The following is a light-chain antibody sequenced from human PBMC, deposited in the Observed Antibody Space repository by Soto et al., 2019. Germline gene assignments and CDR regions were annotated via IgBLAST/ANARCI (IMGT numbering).Light chain of an antibody. CDR2: AAS. CDR1: QDIRNF. Sequence: DIQMTQSPTSLSASVGDRVTITCRASQDIRNFVAWYQQKPGKAPKLLIYAASTLQSGIPDRFTGSGYGTDFTLSINSLQPEDVATCSCQKYSSVPVFGPGTKVEIK. CDR3: QKYSSVPV. V-gene: IGKV1-27*01. J-gene: IGKJ3*01.